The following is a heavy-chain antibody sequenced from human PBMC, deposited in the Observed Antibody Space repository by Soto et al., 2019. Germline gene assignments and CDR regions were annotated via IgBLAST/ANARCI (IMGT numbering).Heavy chain of an antibody. CDR2: IYYSGST. Sequence: SETLSLTCTVSGGSISSYYWSWIRQPPGKGLEWIGYIYYSGSTNYNPSLKSRVTISVDTSKNQFSLRLSSVTAADTAVYYCARQATGLYFDYWGQGTLVTVSS. CDR1: GGSISSYY. V-gene: IGHV4-59*01. D-gene: IGHD3-10*01. CDR3: ARQATGLYFDY. J-gene: IGHJ4*02.